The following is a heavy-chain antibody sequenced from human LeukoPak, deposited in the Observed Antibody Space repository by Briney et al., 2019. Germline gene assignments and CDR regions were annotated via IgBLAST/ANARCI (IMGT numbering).Heavy chain of an antibody. CDR1: GFTFSSYG. J-gene: IGHJ4*02. V-gene: IGHV3-23*01. CDR3: AKSTSIVVVPAAYKN. D-gene: IGHD2-2*01. CDR2: ISGSGGST. Sequence: GGSLRLSCAASGFTFSSYGMSWVRQAPGKGLEWVSAISGSGGSTYYADSVKGRFTISRDNSKNTLYLQMNSLRAEDTAVYYCAKSTSIVVVPAAYKNWGQGTLVTVSS.